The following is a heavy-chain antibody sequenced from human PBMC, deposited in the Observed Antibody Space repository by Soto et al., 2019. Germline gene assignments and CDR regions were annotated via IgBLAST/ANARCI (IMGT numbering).Heavy chain of an antibody. D-gene: IGHD3-9*01. V-gene: IGHV6-1*01. CDR2: TYYRSKWYN. J-gene: IGHJ6*02. CDR1: GDSVSSNSAA. Sequence: KQSQTLSLTCAISGDSVSSNSAAWNWIRQSPSRGLEWLGRTYYRSKWYNDYAVSVKSRITINPDTSKNQFSLQLNSVTPEDTAVYYCARDYDILTAQLTQKYYYGMDVWGQGTTVTVSS. CDR3: ARDYDILTAQLTQKYYYGMDV.